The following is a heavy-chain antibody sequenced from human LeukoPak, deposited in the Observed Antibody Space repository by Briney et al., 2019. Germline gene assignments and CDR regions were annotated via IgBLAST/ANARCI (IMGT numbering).Heavy chain of an antibody. V-gene: IGHV1-69*02. Sequence: SVKVSCKASGGTFSSYTISWVRQAPGQGLEWMGRIIPILGIANYAQKFQGRATITADKSTSTAYMELSSLRSEDTAVYYCARVRSGSNWFDPWGQGTLVTVSS. CDR2: IIPILGIA. J-gene: IGHJ5*02. D-gene: IGHD1-26*01. CDR1: GGTFSSYT. CDR3: ARVRSGSNWFDP.